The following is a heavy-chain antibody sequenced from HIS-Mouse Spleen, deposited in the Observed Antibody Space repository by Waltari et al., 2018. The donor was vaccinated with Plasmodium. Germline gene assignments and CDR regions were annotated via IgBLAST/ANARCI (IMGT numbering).Heavy chain of an antibody. Sequence: QVQLVQSGAEVKKPGASVKVSCKASGYTFTGYYMHWVRLDPGQVLAWMGWINPNSGGTNDAHKFQGRVTMTRDTSISTAYMELSRLRSDDTAVYYCARDLAAAGHFDYWGQGTLVTVAS. CDR3: ARDLAAAGHFDY. V-gene: IGHV1-2*07. CDR1: GYTFTGYY. J-gene: IGHJ4*02. D-gene: IGHD6-13*01. CDR2: INPNSGGT.